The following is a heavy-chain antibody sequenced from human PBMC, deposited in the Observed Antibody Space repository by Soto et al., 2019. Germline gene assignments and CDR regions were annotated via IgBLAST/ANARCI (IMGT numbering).Heavy chain of an antibody. Sequence: QVQLVQSGAEVKKPGASVKVSCKASGYTFTNFGISWVRQAPGQGLEWMGWISAYNGNTNYAQNFQGRGTKTTDTATRTGVRKLRSLRSDDTAVYCCARGGTPIDDLGQGTLVTVSS. CDR2: ISAYNGNT. CDR1: GYTFTNFG. J-gene: IGHJ4*02. V-gene: IGHV1-18*01. CDR3: ARGGTPIDD. D-gene: IGHD2-15*01.